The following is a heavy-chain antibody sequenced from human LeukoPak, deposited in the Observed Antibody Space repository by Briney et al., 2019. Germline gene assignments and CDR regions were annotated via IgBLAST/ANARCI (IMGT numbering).Heavy chain of an antibody. CDR3: ARDPYDFWRGIYYYGMDV. D-gene: IGHD3-3*01. CDR2: IYSGGST. J-gene: IGHJ6*02. CDR1: GFTVSSNY. V-gene: IGHV3-66*01. Sequence: GGSLRLSCAASGFTVSSNYMSWVRQAPGKGLEWVSVIYSGGSTYYADSVKGRFTISRDNSKNTLYLQMNSLRAEDTAVYYWARDPYDFWRGIYYYGMDVWGQGTTVTVSS.